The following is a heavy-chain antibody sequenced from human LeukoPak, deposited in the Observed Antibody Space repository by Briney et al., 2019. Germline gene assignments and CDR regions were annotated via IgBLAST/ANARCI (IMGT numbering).Heavy chain of an antibody. Sequence: GGSLRLSCAASGFIFSDYYMSWIRQAPGKGLEWVSDISSSSSQTNYADSVKGRFTIPRDNAKNSLYLQMNSLKAEDTAVYYCAKNIGYDYPSDYWGQGTLVTVSS. CDR3: AKNIGYDYPSDY. D-gene: IGHD5-12*01. J-gene: IGHJ4*02. CDR1: GFIFSDYY. V-gene: IGHV3-11*06. CDR2: ISSSSSQT.